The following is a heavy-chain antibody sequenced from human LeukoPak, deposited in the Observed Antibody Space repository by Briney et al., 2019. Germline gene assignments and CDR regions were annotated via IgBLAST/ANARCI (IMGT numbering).Heavy chain of an antibody. CDR2: INYSGST. CDR3: ARSRGYSYGFDY. CDR1: GGSISSYY. V-gene: IGHV4-59*01. D-gene: IGHD5-18*01. J-gene: IGHJ4*02. Sequence: SETLSLTCSVSGGSISSYYWSWIRQPPGKGLEWIGYINYSGSTNYNPSLKSRVTISVDASTNQFSLKLSSVTAADTAVYYCARSRGYSYGFDYWGQGTLVTVSS.